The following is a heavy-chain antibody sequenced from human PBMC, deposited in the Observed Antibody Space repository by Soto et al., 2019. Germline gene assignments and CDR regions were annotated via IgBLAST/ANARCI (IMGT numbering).Heavy chain of an antibody. J-gene: IGHJ6*02. V-gene: IGHV3-30-3*01. CDR3: ARGEYSYGYPYYYSGMDV. CDR2: ISYDGSNK. CDR1: GFTFSSYA. Sequence: QVQLVESGGGVVQPGRSLRLSCAASGFTFSSYAMHWVRQAPGKGLEWVAVISYDGSNKYYADSVKGRFTISRDNSKNTLYLQMNSLRAEDTAVYYCARGEYSYGYPYYYSGMDVWGQGTTVTVSS. D-gene: IGHD5-18*01.